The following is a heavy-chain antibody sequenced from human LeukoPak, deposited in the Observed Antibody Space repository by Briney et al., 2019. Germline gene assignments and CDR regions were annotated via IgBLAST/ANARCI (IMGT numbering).Heavy chain of an antibody. Sequence: ASVKVSCKASGGTFSCYAISWVRQAPGQGLEWMGRIIPIFGTANYAQKFQGRVTITTDESTSTAYMELSSLRSEDTAVYYCARDGAARWEGFFDYWGQGTLVTVSS. CDR2: IIPIFGTA. J-gene: IGHJ4*02. V-gene: IGHV1-69*05. CDR3: ARDGAARWEGFFDY. CDR1: GGTFSCYA. D-gene: IGHD6-6*01.